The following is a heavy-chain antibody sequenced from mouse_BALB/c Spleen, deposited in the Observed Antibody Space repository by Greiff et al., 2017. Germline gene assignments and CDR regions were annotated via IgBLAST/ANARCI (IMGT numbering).Heavy chain of an antibody. V-gene: IGHV1S29*02. J-gene: IGHJ2*01. CDR2: IYPYNGGT. D-gene: IGHD6-1*01. CDR3: ARYSLDWGTVDY. CDR1: GYTFTDYN. Sequence: VQLKESGPELVKPGASVKISCKASGYTFTDYNMHWVKQSHGKSLEWIGYIYPYNGGTGYNQKFKSKATLTVDNSSSTAYMELRSLTSEDSAVYYCARYSLDWGTVDYWGQGTTLTVSS.